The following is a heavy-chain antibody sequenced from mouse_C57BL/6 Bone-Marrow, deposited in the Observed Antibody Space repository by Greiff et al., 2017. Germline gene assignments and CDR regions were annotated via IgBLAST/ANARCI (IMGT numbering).Heavy chain of an antibody. J-gene: IGHJ2*01. CDR3: ARVDDGYGYFDY. D-gene: IGHD2-3*01. CDR2: IYPGSGST. Sequence: VQLQQPGAELVKPGASVKMSCKASGYTFTRYWITWVQQRPGQGLEWIGDIYPGSGSTNYNEKFKSKATLTVDTSSSTAYMQLSSLTSEDSAVYYCARVDDGYGYFDYWGQGTTRTVSS. V-gene: IGHV1-55*01. CDR1: GYTFTRYW.